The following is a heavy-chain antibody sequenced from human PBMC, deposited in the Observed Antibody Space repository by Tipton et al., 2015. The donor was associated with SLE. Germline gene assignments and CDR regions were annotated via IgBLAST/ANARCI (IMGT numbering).Heavy chain of an antibody. D-gene: IGHD1-14*01. CDR2: ISSSSTI. CDR3: ARDVNRKDNY. CDR1: GFTFSSYS. J-gene: IGHJ4*02. Sequence: GSLRLSCAASGFTFSSYSMNWVRQAPGKGLEWVSYISSSSTIYYADSVKGRFTISRDNAKNSVYLQMNSLRAEDTAVYYCARDVNRKDNYWGQGTLVTVSS. V-gene: IGHV3-48*04.